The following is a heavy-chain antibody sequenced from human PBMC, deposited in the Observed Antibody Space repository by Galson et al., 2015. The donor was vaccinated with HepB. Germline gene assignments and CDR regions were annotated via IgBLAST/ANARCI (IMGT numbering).Heavy chain of an antibody. CDR3: AKVIKAQFSSAWYDY. Sequence: SLRLSCAASGFTFSSYAMSWVRQAPGKGLEWVSSISDSGGSTSFADSVKGRFTISRDNSKNTLYLQMSSLRAEDTALYYCAKVIKAQFSSAWYDYWGQVTLVTVSS. V-gene: IGHV3-23*01. D-gene: IGHD6-19*01. CDR2: ISDSGGST. CDR1: GFTFSSYA. J-gene: IGHJ4*02.